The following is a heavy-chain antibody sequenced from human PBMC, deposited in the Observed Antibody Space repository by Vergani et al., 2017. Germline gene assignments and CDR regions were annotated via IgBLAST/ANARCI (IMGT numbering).Heavy chain of an antibody. V-gene: IGHV3-9*01. J-gene: IGHJ4*02. CDR3: ARVPAAGTWEVDY. D-gene: IGHD6-13*01. Sequence: EVQLVESGGGLVQPGRSLRLSCAASGFTFDDYAMHWVRQAPGKGLEWVSGISWNSGSIGYADSVKGRFTISRDNAKNSLYLQMNSLRAEDTAVYYCARVPAAGTWEVDYWGQGTLVTVSS. CDR1: GFTFDDYA. CDR2: ISWNSGSI.